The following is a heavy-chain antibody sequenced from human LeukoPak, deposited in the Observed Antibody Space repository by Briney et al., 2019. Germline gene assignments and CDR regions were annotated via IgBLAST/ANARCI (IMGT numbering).Heavy chain of an antibody. J-gene: IGHJ3*02. CDR1: GGTFSSYA. V-gene: IGHV1-69*04. Sequence: ASVKVSCKASGGTFSSYAISWVRQAPGQGLEWMGRIIPILGIANYAQKFQGRVTITADESTSTAYMELSSLRSEDTAVYYCARDQGTYYDFWSGLGAAFDIWGQGTMVTVSS. CDR3: ARDQGTYYDFWSGLGAAFDI. D-gene: IGHD3-3*01. CDR2: IIPILGIA.